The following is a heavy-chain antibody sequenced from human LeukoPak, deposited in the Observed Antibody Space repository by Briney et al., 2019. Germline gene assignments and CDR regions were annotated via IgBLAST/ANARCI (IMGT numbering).Heavy chain of an antibody. J-gene: IGHJ3*02. D-gene: IGHD6-19*01. CDR3: ARDSFRQWLLANDAFDI. Sequence: QPGGSLRLSCAASGFTFSSYSMNWVRQAPGKGLEWVSYISSSRSTIYYTDSVKGRFTISRDNAKNSLYLQMNSLRAEDTAVYYCARDSFRQWLLANDAFDIWGQGTMVTVSS. CDR1: GFTFSSYS. V-gene: IGHV3-48*01. CDR2: ISSSRSTI.